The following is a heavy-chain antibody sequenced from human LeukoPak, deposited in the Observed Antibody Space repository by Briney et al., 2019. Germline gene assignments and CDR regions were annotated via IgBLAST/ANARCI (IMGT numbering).Heavy chain of an antibody. J-gene: IGHJ3*02. CDR1: GYSFTSYW. V-gene: IGHV5-51*01. CDR3: AMVVGATDRDAAFDI. D-gene: IGHD1-26*01. Sequence: GESLKISCKGSGYSFTSYWIGWVRQMPGKGLEWMGIIYPGDSDSRYSPSFQGQVTISADKSISTAYLQWSSLKASDTAMYYCAMVVGATDRDAAFDIWGQGTMVTVSS. CDR2: IYPGDSDS.